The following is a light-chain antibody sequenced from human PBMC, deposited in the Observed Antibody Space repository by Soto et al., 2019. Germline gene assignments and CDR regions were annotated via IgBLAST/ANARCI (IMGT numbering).Light chain of an antibody. CDR3: QLKGSLPIT. V-gene: IGKV3-20*01. CDR2: SAS. Sequence: IVLTQSPGTLSLSPGERATLSCRASQSLSDGYLAWLQQKPDQTPTLQIYSASNRATGIPDRFSGSESGTDFTLTISRMEPEELVVSYCQLKGSLPITFRHGTRLEIK. J-gene: IGKJ5*01. CDR1: QSLSDGY.